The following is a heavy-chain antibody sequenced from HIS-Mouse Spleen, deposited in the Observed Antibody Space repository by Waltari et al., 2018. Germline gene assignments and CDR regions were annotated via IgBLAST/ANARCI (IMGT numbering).Heavy chain of an antibody. D-gene: IGHD4-17*01. J-gene: IGHJ4*02. Sequence: EVQLVESGGGLVQPGGSLRLSCAASGFTFSSYWMSWVRQAPGKGLEWVANIKQDGSGKTMVDSVKGGFAISRDNAKNSLYLQMNSLRAEDTAVYYCARVPPAYGDYYFDYWGQGTLVTVSS. CDR1: GFTFSSYW. V-gene: IGHV3-7*01. CDR2: IKQDGSGK. CDR3: ARVPPAYGDYYFDY.